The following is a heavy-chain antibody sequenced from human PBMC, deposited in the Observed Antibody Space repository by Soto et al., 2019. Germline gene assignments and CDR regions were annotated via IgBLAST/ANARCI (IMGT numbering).Heavy chain of an antibody. D-gene: IGHD2-15*01. Sequence: EVQLVESGGGLVQPGGSLRLSCAASGFTFSSYWMHWVRQAPGKGLVWVSRINSDGSSTSYAYSVKGRFTISRDNAKSTLYLPMSSLRPAELAVYYIATEIFYWAQATLVTVSS. CDR3: ATEIFY. CDR2: INSDGSST. V-gene: IGHV3-74*01. J-gene: IGHJ4*02. CDR1: GFTFSSYW.